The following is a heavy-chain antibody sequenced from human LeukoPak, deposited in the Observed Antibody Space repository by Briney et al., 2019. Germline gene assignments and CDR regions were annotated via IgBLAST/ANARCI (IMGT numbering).Heavy chain of an antibody. J-gene: IGHJ4*02. CDR2: INHSGST. D-gene: IGHD2-15*01. CDR3: VSGSVVAATPGLDY. Sequence: PSETLSLTCAVYGGSFSGYYWSWIRQPPGKGLEWIGEINHSGSTNYNPSLKSRVTISVDTSKNQFSLKLSSVTAADTAVYYCVSGSVVAATPGLDYWGQGTLVTVSS. CDR1: GGSFSGYY. V-gene: IGHV4-34*01.